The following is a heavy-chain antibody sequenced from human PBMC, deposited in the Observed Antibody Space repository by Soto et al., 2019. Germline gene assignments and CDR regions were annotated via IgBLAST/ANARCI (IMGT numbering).Heavy chain of an antibody. CDR2: ISYDGSNK. CDR3: AKDTYYHDSSGYYVFDY. CDR1: GFSFSSYG. V-gene: IGHV3-30*18. Sequence: PGESLKISCAASGFSFSSYGMHWVRQTPGKGLEWVAGISYDGSNKYYVDSMKGRLTISRDNSKNTLDLQMNSLRAEDTAVYYCAKDTYYHDSSGYYVFDYWGQGTLVTVSS. D-gene: IGHD3-22*01. J-gene: IGHJ4*02.